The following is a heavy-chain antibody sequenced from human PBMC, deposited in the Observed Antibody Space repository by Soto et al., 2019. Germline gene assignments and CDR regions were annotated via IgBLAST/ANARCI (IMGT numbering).Heavy chain of an antibody. J-gene: IGHJ4*02. Sequence: SSETLSLTCTVSGGSISSYYWSWIRQPPGKGLEWIGYIYYSGSTNYNPSLKSRVTISVDTSKNQFSLKLSSVTAADTAVYYCARDKVGASPNWGQGTLVTVSS. CDR3: ARDKVGASPN. V-gene: IGHV4-59*01. CDR2: IYYSGST. D-gene: IGHD1-26*01. CDR1: GGSISSYY.